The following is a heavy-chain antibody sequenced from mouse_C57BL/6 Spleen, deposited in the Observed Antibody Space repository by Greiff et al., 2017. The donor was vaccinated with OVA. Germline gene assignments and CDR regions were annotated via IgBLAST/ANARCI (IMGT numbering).Heavy chain of an antibody. Sequence: VQLQQSGAELVRPGASVKLSCKASGYTFTDYYINWVKQRPGQGLEWIARIYPGSGNTYYNEKFKGKATLTADKSSSTAYMQLISLTSEDSAVYFCARDDYYGSSYDYYAMDYWGQGTSVTVSS. CDR2: IYPGSGNT. CDR1: GYTFTDYY. J-gene: IGHJ4*01. D-gene: IGHD1-1*01. CDR3: ARDDYYGSSYDYYAMDY. V-gene: IGHV1-76*01.